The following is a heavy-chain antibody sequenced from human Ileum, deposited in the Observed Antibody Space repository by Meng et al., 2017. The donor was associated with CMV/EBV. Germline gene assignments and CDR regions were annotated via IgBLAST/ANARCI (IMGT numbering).Heavy chain of an antibody. CDR1: SLPGSRW. Sequence: SLPGSRWWTWVRQLPGKGLEWIGEVSPTASINYNPSLRSRVTISRDRSQNQFSLTLTSVTAADTAVYYCARSRCTKSSCYTGTFDYWGQGTLVTVSS. J-gene: IGHJ4*02. CDR2: VSPTASI. V-gene: IGHV4-4*02. D-gene: IGHD2-2*02. CDR3: ARSRCTKSSCYTGTFDY.